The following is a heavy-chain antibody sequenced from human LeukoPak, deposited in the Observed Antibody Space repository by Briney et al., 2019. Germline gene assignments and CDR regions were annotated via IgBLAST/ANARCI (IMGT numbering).Heavy chain of an antibody. CDR2: IYYSGTT. CDR1: GGSIGSYY. D-gene: IGHD3-22*01. V-gene: IGHV4-59*01. CDR3: ARDLDSSGYYYPWYYYGMDV. Sequence: SETLSLTCTVSGGSIGSYYWSWIRQPPGKGLEWIGYIYYSGTTKYNPSLKSRVTISVDTSKNQFSLRLSSVTAADTAVYYCARDLDSSGYYYPWYYYGMDVWGQGTTVTVSS. J-gene: IGHJ6*02.